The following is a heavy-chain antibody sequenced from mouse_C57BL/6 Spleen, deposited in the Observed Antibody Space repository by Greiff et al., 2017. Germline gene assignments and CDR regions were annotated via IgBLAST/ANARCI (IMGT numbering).Heavy chain of an antibody. V-gene: IGHV1-50*01. CDR1: GYTFTSYW. J-gene: IGHJ4*01. CDR3: ARVTTVVATSAMDY. Sequence: QVQLQQPGAELVKPGASVKLSCKASGYTFTSYWMQWVKQRPGQGLEWIGEIDPSDSYTNYNQKFKGKATLTVDISSSTAYMQLSSLTSEDSAVYYCARVTTVVATSAMDYWGQGTSVTVSS. D-gene: IGHD1-1*01. CDR2: IDPSDSYT.